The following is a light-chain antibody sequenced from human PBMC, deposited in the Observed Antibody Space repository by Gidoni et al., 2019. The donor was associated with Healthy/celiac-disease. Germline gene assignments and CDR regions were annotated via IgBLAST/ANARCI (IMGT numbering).Light chain of an antibody. J-gene: IGKJ2*01. CDR2: GAS. Sequence: IVLTQSPGTLSLSPGERATLSGRASQSVSSSYLAWYQQKPGQAPRLLIYGASSRATGIPDRFSGSGSGTDFTLTISRLEPEDFAVYYCQQYGSSPKTFGQGTKLEIK. V-gene: IGKV3-20*01. CDR1: QSVSSSY. CDR3: QQYGSSPKT.